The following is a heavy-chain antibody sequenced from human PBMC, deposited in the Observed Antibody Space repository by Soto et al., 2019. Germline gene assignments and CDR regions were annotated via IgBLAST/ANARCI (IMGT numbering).Heavy chain of an antibody. CDR1: GYTFTSYG. D-gene: IGHD3-22*01. CDR2: ISAYNGNT. CDR3: ARASMVDYYDSSGYADY. Sequence: ASVKVSCKASGYTFTSYGISWVRQAPGQGLEWMGWISAYNGNTNYAQKLQGRVTMTTDTSTSTAYMELRSLRSDDTAVYYCARASMVDYYDSSGYADYWGQGTLVTVSS. J-gene: IGHJ4*02. V-gene: IGHV1-18*04.